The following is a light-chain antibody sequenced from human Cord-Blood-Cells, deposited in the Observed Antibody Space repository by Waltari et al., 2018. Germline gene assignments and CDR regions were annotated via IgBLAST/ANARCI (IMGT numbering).Light chain of an antibody. CDR2: RNN. J-gene: IGLJ3*02. CDR1: SSNIGSNY. V-gene: IGLV1-47*01. CDR3: AAWDDSLSGWV. Sequence: QSVLTQPPSASGTPGQRVTISCSGSSSNIGSNYVYWYQQLPGTAPKLLIYRNNQRPSGCPGRFSGSKSGTSASLAISGLRSEDEADYYCAAWDDSLSGWVFGGGTKLTVL.